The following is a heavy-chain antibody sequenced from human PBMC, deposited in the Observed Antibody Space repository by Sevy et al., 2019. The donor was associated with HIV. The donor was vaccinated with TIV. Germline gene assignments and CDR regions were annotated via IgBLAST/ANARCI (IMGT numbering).Heavy chain of an antibody. V-gene: IGHV3-30-3*01. D-gene: IGHD1-20*01. CDR2: ISYDGSNK. CDR3: ASDISGTPWYYFDY. CDR1: GFTFSSYA. Sequence: GGSLRLSCAASGFTFSSYAMHWVRQAPGKGLEWVAVISYDGSNKYYADSVKGRFTISRDNSKNTLYLQMNSLRAEDTAVYYCASDISGTPWYYFDYWGQGTLVTVSS. J-gene: IGHJ4*02.